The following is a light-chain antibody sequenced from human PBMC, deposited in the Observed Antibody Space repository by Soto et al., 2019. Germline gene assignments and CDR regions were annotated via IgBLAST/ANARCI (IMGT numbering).Light chain of an antibody. J-gene: IGLJ2*01. Sequence: QSVLTQQPSASGTPGQRVTISCSGSSSNIGRNYVYWYQQLPGTAPKLLIYSNNQRPSGVPDRFSGSKSGTSASLAISGLRSEDEANYYCAPWDDSLSGPVFGGGTKLTVL. CDR3: APWDDSLSGPV. CDR2: SNN. V-gene: IGLV1-47*02. CDR1: SSNIGRNY.